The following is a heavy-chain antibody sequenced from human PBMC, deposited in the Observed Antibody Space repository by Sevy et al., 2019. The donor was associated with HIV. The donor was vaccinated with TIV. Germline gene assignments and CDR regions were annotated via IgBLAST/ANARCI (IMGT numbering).Heavy chain of an antibody. Sequence: GGSLRLSCAASGLTFTNVWMSWVRQAPGKGLEWVAHIKSKTDGGTTDYAAPVRGRLTISRDNSKNKLYLQMNSLKTEDTAVYYCTTGGSLFQHWGQGTLVTVSS. CDR1: GLTFTNVW. CDR2: IKSKTDGGTT. J-gene: IGHJ1*01. V-gene: IGHV3-15*01. D-gene: IGHD3-16*01. CDR3: TTGGSLFQH.